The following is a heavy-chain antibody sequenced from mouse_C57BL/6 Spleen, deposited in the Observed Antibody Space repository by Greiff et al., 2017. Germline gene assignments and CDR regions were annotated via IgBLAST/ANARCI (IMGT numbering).Heavy chain of an antibody. CDR2: IDPANGNT. V-gene: IGHV14-3*01. Sequence: VQLQQSVAELVRPGASVKLSCTASGFNIKNTYMSWVKQRPEQGLEWIGRIDPANGNTKSAPKFQGMATITADTTSNTAYLQLSSLASEATAFYYCARSVDAWFAYWGQGTLVTVSA. D-gene: IGHD1-1*02. CDR1: GFNIKNTY. CDR3: ARSVDAWFAY. J-gene: IGHJ3*01.